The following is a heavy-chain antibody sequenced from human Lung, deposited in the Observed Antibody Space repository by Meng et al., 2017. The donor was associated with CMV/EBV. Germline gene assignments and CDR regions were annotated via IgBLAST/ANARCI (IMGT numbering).Heavy chain of an antibody. J-gene: IGHJ4*02. CDR1: GSLSDHY. V-gene: IGHV4-34*01. Sequence: GSLSDHYWNWIRQPPGKGLEWIGEMNPSGDEKYNPSLVSRVSMSLDTSEKRVSLTLTSLSAADTAVYYCARGPYRHSGSYYAFDYWGQGVLVTVSS. D-gene: IGHD1-26*01. CDR3: ARGPYRHSGSYYAFDY. CDR2: MNPSGDE.